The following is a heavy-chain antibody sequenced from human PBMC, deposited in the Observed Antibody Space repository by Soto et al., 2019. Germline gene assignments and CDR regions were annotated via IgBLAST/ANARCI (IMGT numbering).Heavy chain of an antibody. V-gene: IGHV4-34*01. CDR1: GGSFIGYY. CDR3: ARRVRFLEWLDDY. CDR2: TNHSGST. D-gene: IGHD3-3*01. Sequence: SETLSLTCAVYGGSFIGYYWSWIRQPPGKGLEWIGETNHSGSTNYNPSLKSRVTISVDTSKNQFSLKLSSVTAADTAVYYCARRVRFLEWLDDYWGQGTLVTVSS. J-gene: IGHJ4*02.